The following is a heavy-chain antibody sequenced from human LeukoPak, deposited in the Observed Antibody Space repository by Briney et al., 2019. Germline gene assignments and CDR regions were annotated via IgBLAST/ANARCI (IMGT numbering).Heavy chain of an antibody. V-gene: IGHV1-69*04. CDR2: IIPILGIA. J-gene: IGHJ6*02. CDR3: ARGVLYYYGMDV. CDR1: GGTFSSYA. Sequence: SVKISCKASGGTFSSYAISWVRQAPGQGLEWMGRIIPILGIANYAQKFQGRVTITADKSTSTAYMELSSLRSEDTAVYYCARGVLYYYGMDVWGQGTTVTVSS.